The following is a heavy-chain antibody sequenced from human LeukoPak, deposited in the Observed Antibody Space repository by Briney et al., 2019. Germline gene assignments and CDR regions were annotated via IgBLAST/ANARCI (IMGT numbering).Heavy chain of an antibody. CDR1: GGAISSYY. CDR3: ARARRWLQDTIDY. J-gene: IGHJ4*02. V-gene: IGHV4-59*01. D-gene: IGHD5-24*01. CDR2: IYYSGST. Sequence: SESLSLTCAVSGGAISSYYWSWIRQPPGKGLEWSGYIYYSGSTNYNPSLKSRVTISGDTSKNQLSLKLSSVSAADTAVYYCARARRWLQDTIDYWGQGTLVTVSS.